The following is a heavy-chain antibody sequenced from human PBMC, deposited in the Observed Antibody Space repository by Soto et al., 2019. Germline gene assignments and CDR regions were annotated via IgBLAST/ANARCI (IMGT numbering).Heavy chain of an antibody. D-gene: IGHD2-21*01. V-gene: IGHV3-21*06. J-gene: IGHJ4*02. CDR1: GFTFRNYN. CDR3: ARHIASPGGDYFDS. Sequence: EVQLVESGGGLVKAGGSLRLFCTASGFTFRNYNMNWVRQAPGKGLEWVSSISTGGAYMFYADSVKGRYTISRDNAQNSLFLQRDSPRAEDTAVYYCARHIASPGGDYFDSWGQGTLVTVSS. CDR2: ISTGGAYM.